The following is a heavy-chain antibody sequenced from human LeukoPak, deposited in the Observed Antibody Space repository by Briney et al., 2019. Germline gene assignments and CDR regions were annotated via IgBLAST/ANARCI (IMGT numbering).Heavy chain of an antibody. V-gene: IGHV3-23*01. D-gene: IGHD2-15*01. J-gene: IGHJ4*01. CDR1: GITFTNYG. Sequence: GGSLRLSCAASGITFTNYGMTWVRQAPGKGPEWVSSISTNGETTYYADSVKGRFTISRDNSKNTLYLQMNGLRGEDAAVYYCARQLGYCSGGGCYFDYWGQGTLITVSS. CDR2: ISTNGETT. CDR3: ARQLGYCSGGGCYFDY.